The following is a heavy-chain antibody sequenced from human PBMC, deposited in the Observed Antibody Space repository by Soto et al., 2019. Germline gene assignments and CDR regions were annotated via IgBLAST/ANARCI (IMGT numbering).Heavy chain of an antibody. CDR2: ISGSGGST. CDR1: GFTFSSYS. J-gene: IGHJ4*02. CDR3: AYTRFLEWPSDY. V-gene: IGHV3-23*01. D-gene: IGHD3-3*01. Sequence: GGSLILSCAASGFTFSSYSMSWVRQAPGKGLEWVSAISGSGGSTYYADSVKGRFTISRDNSKNTLYLQMNSLRAEDTAVYYCAYTRFLEWPSDYWGQGTLVTVSS.